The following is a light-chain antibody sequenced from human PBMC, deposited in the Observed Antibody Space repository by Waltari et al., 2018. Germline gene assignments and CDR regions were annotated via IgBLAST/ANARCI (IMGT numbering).Light chain of an antibody. V-gene: IGLV3-21*02. CDR1: NIGSKS. Sequence: SSVLTQPPSVSVAPGQTATITCGGNNIGSKSVHWYQQKPGQAPVLVVYDDDVRPPGIPERISGSNAATTASLTINRVEVWDEAAYFCQVWDNYADLVIFGGGTKLTVL. J-gene: IGLJ2*01. CDR2: DDD. CDR3: QVWDNYADLVI.